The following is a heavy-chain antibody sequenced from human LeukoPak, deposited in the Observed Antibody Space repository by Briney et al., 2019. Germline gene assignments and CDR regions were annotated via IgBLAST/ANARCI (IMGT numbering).Heavy chain of an antibody. D-gene: IGHD5-24*01. CDR2: INPNSGGT. J-gene: IGHJ4*02. V-gene: IGHV1-2*02. CDR1: GYTFMSHG. CDR3: ARDRYGDGFAHFDY. Sequence: ASVKVSCKAYGYTFMSHGISWVRQAPGQGLEWMGWINPNSGGTNYAQKFQGRVTMTRDTSITTAYMDLSRLTSDDTAVYYCARDRYGDGFAHFDYWGQGALVTVSS.